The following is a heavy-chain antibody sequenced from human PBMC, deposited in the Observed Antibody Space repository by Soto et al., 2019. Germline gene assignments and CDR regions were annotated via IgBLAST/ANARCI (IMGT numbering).Heavy chain of an antibody. V-gene: IGHV3-23*01. CDR2: ISGSGGST. Sequence: GGSLRLSCAASGFTFSSYAMSWVRQAPGKGLEWVSAISGSGGSTYYADSVKGRFTISRDNSKNTLYLQMNSLRAEDTAVYYCGKGGERTIPYYYYGMDVWGQGTTVTVSS. CDR3: GKGGERTIPYYYYGMDV. D-gene: IGHD1-26*01. CDR1: GFTFSSYA. J-gene: IGHJ6*02.